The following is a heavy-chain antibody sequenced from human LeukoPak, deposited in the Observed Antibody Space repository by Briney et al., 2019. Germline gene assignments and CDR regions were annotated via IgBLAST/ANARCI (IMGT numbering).Heavy chain of an antibody. CDR3: ASMYSSSSYY. V-gene: IGHV3-53*01. J-gene: IGHJ4*02. Sequence: GGSLRLSCAASGFTVSSNYMSWVRQAPGKGLEWVSVIYSGGSTYYADSVEGRFTISRDNSKNTLYLQMNSLRVEDTAVYYCASMYSSSSYYWGQGTLVTVSS. D-gene: IGHD6-6*01. CDR2: IYSGGST. CDR1: GFTVSSNY.